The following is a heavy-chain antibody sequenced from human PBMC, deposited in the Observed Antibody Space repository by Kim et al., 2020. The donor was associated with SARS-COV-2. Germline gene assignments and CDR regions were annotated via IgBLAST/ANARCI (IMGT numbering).Heavy chain of an antibody. V-gene: IGHV3-23*01. D-gene: IGHD3-22*01. CDR1: GFTFSNYG. CDR2: ISGSGAEA. CDR3: AKSAFSVAGYYYDI. J-gene: IGHJ4*02. Sequence: GGSLRLSCVASGFTFSNYGMSWVRQAPGKGREWVTAISGSGAEASYADSVKGRLTTSRDNRKTTVYLHMNSLPVDDTAIYFCAKSAFSVAGYYYDIWCQGTLVTVSS.